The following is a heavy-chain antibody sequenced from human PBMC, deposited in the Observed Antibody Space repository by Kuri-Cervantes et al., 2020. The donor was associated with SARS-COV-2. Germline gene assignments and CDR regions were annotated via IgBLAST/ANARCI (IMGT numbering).Heavy chain of an antibody. Sequence: ESLKISCTVSGGSIGSSSYYWGWIRPPPGKGLEWIGSIYYSGSTYYNPSLKSRVTISVDTSKNQFSLKLSSVTAADTAVYYCARQMMSSITIFGVVITRNWFDPWGQGTLVTVSS. CDR2: IYYSGST. J-gene: IGHJ5*02. CDR1: GGSIGSSSYY. CDR3: ARQMMSSITIFGVVITRNWFDP. V-gene: IGHV4-39*01. D-gene: IGHD3-3*01.